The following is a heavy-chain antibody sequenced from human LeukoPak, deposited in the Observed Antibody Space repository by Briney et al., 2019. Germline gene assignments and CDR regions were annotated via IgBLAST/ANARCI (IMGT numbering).Heavy chain of an antibody. CDR1: GYTFTGYY. Sequence: ASVKVSCKASGYTFTGYYMHWVRQAPGQGLEWMGWINPNSGGTNYAQKFQGRVTMTRDTSISTAYMELSRLRSDDTAVYYCAREYNWNDNYFDYWGQGTLVTVSS. CDR3: AREYNWNDNYFDY. J-gene: IGHJ4*02. V-gene: IGHV1-2*02. CDR2: INPNSGGT. D-gene: IGHD1-1*01.